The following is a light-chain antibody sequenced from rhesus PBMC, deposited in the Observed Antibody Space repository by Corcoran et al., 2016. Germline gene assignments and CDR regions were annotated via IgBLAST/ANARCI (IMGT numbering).Light chain of an antibody. CDR3: QHYSTWPLT. CDR1: QPVGNN. J-gene: IGKJ4*01. Sequence: VSQPVGNNLAWYQQNPVRAPRLLIYGASTRATGIPDRFSGIGSGTDFTLTISGPAPEDFALYYCQHYSTWPLTFGEGAKVEIK. CDR2: GAS. V-gene: IGKV3-42*02.